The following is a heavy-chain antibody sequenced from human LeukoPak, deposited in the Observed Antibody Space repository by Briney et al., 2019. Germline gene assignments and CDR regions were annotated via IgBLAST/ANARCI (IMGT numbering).Heavy chain of an antibody. CDR1: GGTFSSYA. V-gene: IGHV1-69*13. CDR3: AREDTAMVLVDY. CDR2: IIPIFGTA. Sequence: SVKVSCKASGGTFSSYAISWVRQTPGQGLEWMGGIIPIFGTANYAQKSQGRVTITADESTSTAYMELSSLRSEDTAVYYCAREDTAMVLVDYWGQGTLVTVSS. D-gene: IGHD5-18*01. J-gene: IGHJ4*02.